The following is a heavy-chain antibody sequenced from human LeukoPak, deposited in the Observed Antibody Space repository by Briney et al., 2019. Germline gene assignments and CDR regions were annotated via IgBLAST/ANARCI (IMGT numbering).Heavy chain of an antibody. CDR1: GFTFSMYA. CDR2: ISSDGGST. V-gene: IGHV3-64*01. J-gene: IGHJ6*02. CDR3: VNYGMDV. Sequence: GGSLRLSCAASGFTFSMYAMHWVRQAPGKGLEYVSAISSDGGSTYYANSVKGRFIISRDNSKNTLYLQMGSLRAEDMAVYYCVNYGMDVWGQGTTVTVSS.